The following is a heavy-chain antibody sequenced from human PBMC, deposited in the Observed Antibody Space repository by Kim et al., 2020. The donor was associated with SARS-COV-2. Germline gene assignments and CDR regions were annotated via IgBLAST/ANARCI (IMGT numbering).Heavy chain of an antibody. CDR2: IYYSGST. J-gene: IGHJ6*02. D-gene: IGHD2-2*01. CDR3: ARTDIVVVPAAMPSASHVYHYYYYGMDV. V-gene: IGHV4-59*01. Sequence: SETLSLTCTVSGGSISSYYWSWIRQPPGKGLEWIGYIYYSGSTNYNPSLKSRVTISVDTSKNQFSLKLSSVTAADTAVYYCARTDIVVVPAAMPSASHVYHYYYYGMDVWGQGTTVTVSS. CDR1: GGSISSYY.